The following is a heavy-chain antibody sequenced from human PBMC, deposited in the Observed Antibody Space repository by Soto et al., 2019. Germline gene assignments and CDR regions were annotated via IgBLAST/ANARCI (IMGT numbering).Heavy chain of an antibody. J-gene: IGHJ5*02. CDR3: AKLGDYYDSSGYYSYNWFDP. D-gene: IGHD3-22*01. Sequence: EVQLLESGGGLVQPGGSLRLSCAASGFTFSSYAMSWVRQAPGKGLEWVSAISGSGGSTYYADSVKGRFTISRDNSKNTLYLQMNSLRAEDTAVYYCAKLGDYYDSSGYYSYNWFDPWGQGTLVTVSS. CDR2: ISGSGGST. CDR1: GFTFSSYA. V-gene: IGHV3-23*01.